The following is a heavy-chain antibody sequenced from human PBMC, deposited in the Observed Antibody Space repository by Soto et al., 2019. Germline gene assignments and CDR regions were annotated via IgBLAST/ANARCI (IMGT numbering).Heavy chain of an antibody. CDR3: ACGNSDADFDY. Sequence: PSETLSLTCSFSGASVTSYHWIWIRQSPEKRLEWIGDVYYTGRTKYNPSLETRVTISLDATAKQFSLNLNSVTTADTAVYFCACGNSDADFDYWGQGALVTVSS. CDR2: VYYTGRT. J-gene: IGHJ4*02. CDR1: GASVTSYH. D-gene: IGHD1-26*01. V-gene: IGHV4-59*02.